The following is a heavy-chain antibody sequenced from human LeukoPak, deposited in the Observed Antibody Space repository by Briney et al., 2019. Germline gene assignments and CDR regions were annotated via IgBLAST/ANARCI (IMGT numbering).Heavy chain of an antibody. CDR1: GYTFTRDD. CDR2: INPNRGGT. CDR3: AREYVYSSGWWDY. D-gene: IGHD6-19*01. Sequence: ASRNASCKSSGYTFTRDDIECGSQGPRQGHKRRVCINPNRGGTNYAPKFQGRVTMTRDKSISTAYMELSRLRSDDTAVYYCAREYVYSSGWWDYWGQGTLVTVSP. J-gene: IGHJ4*02. V-gene: IGHV1-2*02.